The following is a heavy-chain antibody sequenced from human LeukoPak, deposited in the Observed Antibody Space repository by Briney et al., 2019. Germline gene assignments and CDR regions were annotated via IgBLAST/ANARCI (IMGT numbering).Heavy chain of an antibody. Sequence: SVKVSCKASGGTFSSYAISWVRQAPGQGLEWMGRIIPILGIANYAQKFQGRVTITADKSTSTAYMELSSLRSEDTAVYYCASGYCSSTSCYYYFDYWGQGTLVTVSS. V-gene: IGHV1-69*04. CDR3: ASGYCSSTSCYYYFDY. CDR1: GGTFSSYA. J-gene: IGHJ4*02. CDR2: IIPILGIA. D-gene: IGHD2-2*03.